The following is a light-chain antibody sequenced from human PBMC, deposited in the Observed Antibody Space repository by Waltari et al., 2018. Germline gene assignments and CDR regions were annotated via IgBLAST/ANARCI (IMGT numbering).Light chain of an antibody. CDR3: HQYEADSPWT. V-gene: IGKV1-5*03. CDR1: QSINGW. Sequence: DIEMTQSPSTLSAFVGYRVTITCRARQSINGWLAWYQQKPGKAPKLLIYATSSLESGVPSRFSGSASGTEFTLTISSLQPDDFATYYCHQYEADSPWTFGQGTRVEIK. J-gene: IGKJ1*01. CDR2: ATS.